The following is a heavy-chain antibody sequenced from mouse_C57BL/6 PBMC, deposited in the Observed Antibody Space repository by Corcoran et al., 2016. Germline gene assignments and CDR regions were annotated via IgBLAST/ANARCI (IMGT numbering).Heavy chain of an antibody. D-gene: IGHD1-1*01. CDR3: ARGDYYGSTAY. V-gene: IGHV1-26*01. CDR2: INPNNGGT. J-gene: IGHJ3*01. Sequence: EVQLQQSGPELVKPGSSVKISCKASGYTFTDYYMNWVKQSHGKGLEWIGDINPNNGGTSYNQKFKGKATLTVDKSSSTAYMELRSLTSEDSAVYYCARGDYYGSTAYWGQGTLVTVSA. CDR1: GYTFTDYY.